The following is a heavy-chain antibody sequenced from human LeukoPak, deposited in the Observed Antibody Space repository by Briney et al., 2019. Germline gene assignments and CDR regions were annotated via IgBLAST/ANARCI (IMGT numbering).Heavy chain of an antibody. V-gene: IGHV3-23*01. CDR2: ISGSGGST. Sequence: GGSLRLSCAASGFTVSSNYMSWVRQAPGKGLEWVSAISGSGGSTYYADSVKGRFTISRDNSKNTLYLQMNSLRAEDTAVYYCAKDRVVGAQAYFDYWGQGTLVTVSS. CDR3: AKDRVVGAQAYFDY. D-gene: IGHD1-26*01. J-gene: IGHJ4*02. CDR1: GFTVSSNY.